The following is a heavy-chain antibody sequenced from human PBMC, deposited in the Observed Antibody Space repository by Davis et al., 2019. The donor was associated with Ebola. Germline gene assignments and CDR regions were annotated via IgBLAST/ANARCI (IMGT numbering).Heavy chain of an antibody. CDR2: ISSSSSYI. V-gene: IGHV3-21*01. CDR3: ARDRIGSTFHHYYYGMDV. Sequence: GGSLRLSCAASGFTVSSNYMSWVRQAPGKELEWVSSISSSSSYIYYADSVKGRFTISRDNAKNSLYLQMNSLRAEDTAVYYCARDRIGSTFHHYYYGMDVWGQGTTVTVSS. CDR1: GFTVSSNY. J-gene: IGHJ6*02. D-gene: IGHD6-6*01.